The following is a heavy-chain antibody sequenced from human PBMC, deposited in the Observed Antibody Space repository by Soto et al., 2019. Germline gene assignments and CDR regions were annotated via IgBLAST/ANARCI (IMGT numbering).Heavy chain of an antibody. D-gene: IGHD1-26*01. V-gene: IGHV1-69*02. CDR3: ARSYSGSYRTLDYYYYYGMDV. Sequence: SVKVSCKASGGTFSSYTISWVRQAPGQGLEWMGRIIPILGIANYAQKFQGRVTITADKSTSTAYMELSSLRSEDTAVYYCARSYSGSYRTLDYYYYYGMDVWGQGPTVTVSS. J-gene: IGHJ6*02. CDR2: IIPILGIA. CDR1: GGTFSSYT.